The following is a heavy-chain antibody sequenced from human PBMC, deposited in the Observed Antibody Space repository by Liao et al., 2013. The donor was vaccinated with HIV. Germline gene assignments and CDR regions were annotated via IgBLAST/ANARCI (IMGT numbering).Heavy chain of an antibody. CDR2: IYYSGST. CDR1: GGSFSGYY. D-gene: IGHD2-15*01. J-gene: IGHJ5*02. CDR3: ARSMLLRPNWFDP. V-gene: IGHV4-34*11. Sequence: QVQLQQWGAGLLKPSETLSLTCAVYGGSFSGYYWSWIRQPPGKGLEWIGYIYYSGSTDYNPSLKSRVTISVETSKRQFSLKLSSVTAADTAVYYCARSMLLRPNWFDPWGQGTLVTVSS.